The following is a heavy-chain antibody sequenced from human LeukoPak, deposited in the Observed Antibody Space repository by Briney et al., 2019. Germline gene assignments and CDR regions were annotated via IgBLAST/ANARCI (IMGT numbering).Heavy chain of an antibody. V-gene: IGHV3-23*01. CDR3: AKPYTNSWLAYFDY. CDR2: ISGSGGSP. CDR1: GFTFSTYA. J-gene: IGHJ4*02. D-gene: IGHD6-13*01. Sequence: LPGGSLRLSCAASGFTFSTYAMNWVRQAPGKGLEWVSSISGSGGSPYYADSVKGRFTISRDNSKNTLYLQMNSLRAEDTAVYYCAKPYTNSWLAYFDYWGQGTLVTASS.